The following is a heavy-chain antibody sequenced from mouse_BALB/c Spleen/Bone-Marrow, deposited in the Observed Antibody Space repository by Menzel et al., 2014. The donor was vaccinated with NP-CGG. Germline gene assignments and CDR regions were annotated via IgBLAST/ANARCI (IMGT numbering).Heavy chain of an antibody. J-gene: IGHJ2*01. V-gene: IGHV14-3*02. CDR3: ARWDSRYDY. CDR2: IDPANGNT. D-gene: IGHD2-14*01. CDR1: GFNIKDTY. Sequence: EVQLQQSGAELVKPGASVKLSCTASGFNIKDTYMHWVKQRPEQGLEWIGRIDPANGNTKYDPKFQGKATVTADTSSNTDSLHLSSLTSEDTAAYYSARWDSRYDYWGQGTPLTVSS.